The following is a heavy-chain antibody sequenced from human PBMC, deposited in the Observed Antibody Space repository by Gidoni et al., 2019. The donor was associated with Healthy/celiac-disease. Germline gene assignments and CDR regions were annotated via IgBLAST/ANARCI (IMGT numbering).Heavy chain of an antibody. J-gene: IGHJ3*02. V-gene: IGHV3-9*01. D-gene: IGHD3-3*01. CDR2: ISWNSGSI. CDR1: GFTFDDYA. CDR3: AKEKIEVYAFDI. Sequence: EVQLVESGGGLVQPGRSLRLSCAASGFTFDDYALHWVRQAPGKGLEWVSGISWNSGSIGYADSVKGRFTISRDNAKNSLYLQMNSLRAEDTALYYCAKEKIEVYAFDIWGQGTMVTVSS.